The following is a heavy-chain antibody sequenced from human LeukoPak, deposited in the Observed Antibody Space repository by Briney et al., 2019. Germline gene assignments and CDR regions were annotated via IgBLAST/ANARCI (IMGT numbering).Heavy chain of an antibody. Sequence: ASVKVSCKASGGTFTSYGISWVRQAPGQGLEWMGWISAYNGNTNYAQKLQGRVTMTTDTSTSTAYMELRSLRSDDTAVYYCARDHYYGSGSYKGASYFDYWGQGTLVTVSS. D-gene: IGHD3-10*01. CDR2: ISAYNGNT. V-gene: IGHV1-18*01. J-gene: IGHJ4*02. CDR1: GGTFTSYG. CDR3: ARDHYYGSGSYKGASYFDY.